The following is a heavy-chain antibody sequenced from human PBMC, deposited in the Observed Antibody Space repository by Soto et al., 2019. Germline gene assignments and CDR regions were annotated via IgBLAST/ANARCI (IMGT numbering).Heavy chain of an antibody. CDR1: GYTFIAYY. J-gene: IGHJ4*02. CDR2: INPDSGAT. V-gene: IGHV1-2*02. Sequence: ASVKVSCQASGYTFIAYYIHWVRQAPGQRLEWMGWINPDSGATNYAQKFQGRVTMTSDTSISAAAMELSRLRSDDTAVYYCARDRGSGWYDNFDYWGQGTLVTVSS. D-gene: IGHD6-19*01. CDR3: ARDRGSGWYDNFDY.